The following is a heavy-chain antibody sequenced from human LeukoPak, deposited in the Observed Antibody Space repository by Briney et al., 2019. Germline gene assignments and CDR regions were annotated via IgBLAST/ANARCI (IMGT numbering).Heavy chain of an antibody. D-gene: IGHD3-3*01. Sequence: ASVKVSCKASGYTFTGYYIHWVRQAPGQGLEWMGWINPNRGGTNYAQKFQGRVTMTRDTSISTAYMELSRLRSDDTAVYHCARSVSSVLRFLEWFRFDFWGQGTLVTVSS. V-gene: IGHV1-2*02. CDR1: GYTFTGYY. CDR3: ARSVSSVLRFLEWFRFDF. J-gene: IGHJ4*02. CDR2: INPNRGGT.